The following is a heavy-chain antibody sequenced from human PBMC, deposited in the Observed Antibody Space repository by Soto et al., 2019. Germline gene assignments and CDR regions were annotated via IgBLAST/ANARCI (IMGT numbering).Heavy chain of an antibody. V-gene: IGHV3-48*01. CDR3: AREGSGDAFDI. D-gene: IGHD3-10*01. CDR1: GFTFSSYS. J-gene: IGHJ3*02. Sequence: GGSLSLSCAASGFTFSSYSMNWVRQAPGKGLEWVSYISSSSSTIYYADSVKGRFTISRDNAKNSLYLQMNSLRAEDTAVYYCAREGSGDAFDIWGQGTMVTVSS. CDR2: ISSSSSTI.